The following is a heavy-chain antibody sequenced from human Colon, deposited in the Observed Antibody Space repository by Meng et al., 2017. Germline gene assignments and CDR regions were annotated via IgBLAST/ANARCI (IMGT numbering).Heavy chain of an antibody. Sequence: QVLLQESGPGLVQPSQTLSLTCSVSGASVSSGPYYWSWIRQHPGKGLECIGYIYYSGSTYYNPSLKSRVIISVDSSKNQFSLNLTSVTAADTAVYYCATEATLYYFDYWGQGAPVTVSS. D-gene: IGHD3-16*01. J-gene: IGHJ4*02. CDR3: ATEATLYYFDY. V-gene: IGHV4-31*03. CDR2: IYYSGST. CDR1: GASVSSGPYY.